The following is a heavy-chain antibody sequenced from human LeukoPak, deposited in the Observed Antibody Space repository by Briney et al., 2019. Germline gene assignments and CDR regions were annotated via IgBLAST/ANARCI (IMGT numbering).Heavy chain of an antibody. J-gene: IGHJ4*02. CDR2: PRGNGYK. CDR3: AKASWVSSADAVL. D-gene: IGHD3-16*01. Sequence: PGGPLTLFCATSGFTLRSYVMSWVREAAPRGGEWVSSPRGNGYKFFADSEKGPFTLSSDKSRNTVYLRLNNLRVEDTAVYFCAKASWVSSADAVLWGQGTVVTVSS. CDR1: GFTLRSYV. V-gene: IGHV3-23*01.